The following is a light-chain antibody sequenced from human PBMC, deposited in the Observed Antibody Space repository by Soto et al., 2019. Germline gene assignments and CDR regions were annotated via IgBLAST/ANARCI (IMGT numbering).Light chain of an antibody. V-gene: IGKV3-11*01. CDR2: DAS. CDR1: QXXXXS. Sequence: EIVXXXSPXXXXLSPGERXTXXXXXSQXXXXSLAWYQQKPGQAPRLLIYDASNRATGIPARFSGSGSGTDFTLTISSLEPEDFAVYYCQQRSNWPLTFGGGTKVEIK. CDR3: QQRSNWPLT. J-gene: IGKJ4*01.